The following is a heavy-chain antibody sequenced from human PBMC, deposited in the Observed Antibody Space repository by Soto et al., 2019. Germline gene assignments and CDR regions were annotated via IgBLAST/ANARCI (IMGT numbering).Heavy chain of an antibody. CDR2: IYPDDSDT. CDR3: ARRDMLTGYVYFDY. CDR1: GYTFTKYW. J-gene: IGHJ4*02. Sequence: PGESLKISCPASGYTFTKYWVGWVRQMPGKGLEWMGIIYPDDSDTRYSPSFQGHVTISADKSISTAYLQWSSLKASDSATYYCARRDMLTGYVYFDYWGQGTQVTVSS. V-gene: IGHV5-51*01. D-gene: IGHD3-9*01.